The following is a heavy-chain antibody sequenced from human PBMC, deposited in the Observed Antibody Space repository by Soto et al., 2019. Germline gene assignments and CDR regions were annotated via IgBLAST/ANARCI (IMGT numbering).Heavy chain of an antibody. D-gene: IGHD3-10*01. Sequence: PGGSLRLSCAASGFTFSSYSMNWVRQAPGKGLEWVSSISSSSSYIYYADSVKGRFTISRDNAKNSLYLQMNSLRAEDTAVYYCARASVLLWFGELLSFDYWGQGTLVTVSS. CDR3: ARASVLLWFGELLSFDY. CDR1: GFTFSSYS. CDR2: ISSSSSYI. J-gene: IGHJ4*02. V-gene: IGHV3-21*01.